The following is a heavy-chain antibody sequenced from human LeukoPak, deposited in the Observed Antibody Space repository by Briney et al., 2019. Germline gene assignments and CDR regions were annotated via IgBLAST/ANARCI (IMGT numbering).Heavy chain of an antibody. CDR2: ISSSGSTI. CDR1: GFTFSSYS. CDR3: ARFGARGAY. Sequence: QTGGSLRLSCAASGFTFSSYSMNWVHQAPGKGLEWVSYISSSGSTIYYADSVKGRFTISRDNAKNSLYLQMNSLRAEDTAVYYCARFGARGAYWGQGTLVTVSS. V-gene: IGHV3-48*04. J-gene: IGHJ4*02. D-gene: IGHD1-26*01.